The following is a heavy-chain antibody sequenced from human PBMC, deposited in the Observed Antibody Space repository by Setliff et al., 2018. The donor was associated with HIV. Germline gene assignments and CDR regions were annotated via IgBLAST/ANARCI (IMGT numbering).Heavy chain of an antibody. CDR3: ARGRSRYYYDGSGYYVDY. V-gene: IGHV4-59*01. J-gene: IGHJ4*02. D-gene: IGHD3-22*01. CDR2: IYYIGNT. Sequence: SETLSLTCTVSGGSISGYYWSWIRQPPGKGLEWIGYIYYIGNTNYNPSLKGRVTLSVDTSKNQLSLKLSSVTAADTAVYYCARGRSRYYYDGSGYYVDYWGQGTLXTVSS. CDR1: GGSISGYY.